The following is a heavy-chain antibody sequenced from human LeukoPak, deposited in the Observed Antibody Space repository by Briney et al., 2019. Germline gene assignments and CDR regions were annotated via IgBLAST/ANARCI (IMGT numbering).Heavy chain of an antibody. CDR2: IYYSGST. V-gene: IGHV4-31*03. J-gene: IGHJ5*02. CDR1: GGSISSGGYY. Sequence: PSETLSLTCTVSGGSISSGGYYWGWIRQHPGKGLEWIGYIYYSGSTYYNPSLKSRVTISVDTSKNQFSLKLSSVTAADTAVYYCARAVGDYYGSGSYYNLFDPWGQGTLVTVSS. D-gene: IGHD3-10*01. CDR3: ARAVGDYYGSGSYYNLFDP.